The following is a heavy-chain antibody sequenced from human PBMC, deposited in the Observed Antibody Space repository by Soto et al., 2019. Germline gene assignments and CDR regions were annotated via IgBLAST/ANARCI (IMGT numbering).Heavy chain of an antibody. CDR2: TSYDGNNE. V-gene: IGHV3-30*18. CDR3: AKDKGVFNWATSYFDY. Sequence: WGSLRISWASSGFTFSNYAMHWVRQAPGKGLEWVALTSYDGNNEYYTDSVKGRFTISRDNSKNTLFLQMNSLRPEDTAVYYCAKDKGVFNWATSYFDYWGQGALVTVSS. D-gene: IGHD1-1*01. CDR1: GFTFSNYA. J-gene: IGHJ4*02.